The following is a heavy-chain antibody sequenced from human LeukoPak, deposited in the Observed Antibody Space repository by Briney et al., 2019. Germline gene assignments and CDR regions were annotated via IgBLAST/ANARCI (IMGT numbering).Heavy chain of an antibody. V-gene: IGHV1-2*02. CDR1: GYTFTGYY. Sequence: ASVKVSCKASGYTFTGYYMQWVRQAPGQGLEWMGWINPNSGGTNYAQKFQGRVTMTRDTSISTAYMELSRLRSDDTAVYYCARAYCGGDCYIRYFQHWGQGTLVTVSS. J-gene: IGHJ1*01. CDR2: INPNSGGT. D-gene: IGHD2-21*02. CDR3: ARAYCGGDCYIRYFQH.